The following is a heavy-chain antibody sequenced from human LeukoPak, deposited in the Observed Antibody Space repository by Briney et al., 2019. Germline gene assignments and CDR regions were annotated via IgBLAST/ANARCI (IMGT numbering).Heavy chain of an antibody. CDR1: GATFTSYT. D-gene: IGHD2-15*01. CDR3: AREAALVVAAKVDYYYYGMDV. V-gene: IGHV1-69*01. CDR2: IIPIFGTA. J-gene: IGHJ6*04. Sequence: SVKVSCKASGATFTSYTISWVRQAPGQGLGWMGGIIPIFGTANYAQKFQGRVTITADESTSTAYMELSSLRSEDTAVYYCAREAALVVAAKVDYYYYGMDVWGKGTTVTVSS.